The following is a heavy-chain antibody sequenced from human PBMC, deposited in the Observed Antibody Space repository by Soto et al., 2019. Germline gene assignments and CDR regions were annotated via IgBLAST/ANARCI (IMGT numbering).Heavy chain of an antibody. CDR3: ARAHVLRFLEPYYYYYYMDV. D-gene: IGHD3-3*01. Sequence: SETLSLTCTVSGGSISSGGYYWSWIRRHPGKGLEWIGYIYYSGSTYYNPSLKSRVTISVDTSKNQFSLKLSSVTAADTAVYYCARAHVLRFLEPYYYYYYMDVWGKGTTVTVSS. V-gene: IGHV4-31*03. CDR1: GGSISSGGYY. CDR2: IYYSGST. J-gene: IGHJ6*03.